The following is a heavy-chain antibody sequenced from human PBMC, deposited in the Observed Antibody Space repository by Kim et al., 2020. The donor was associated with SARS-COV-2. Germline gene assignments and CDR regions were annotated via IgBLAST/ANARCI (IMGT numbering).Heavy chain of an antibody. J-gene: IGHJ4*02. V-gene: IGHV1-46*01. CDR2: ST. Sequence: STIYPQNFQGRVTMTRDTSTSTVYMELSSLRSEDTAVYYCARTSSGWSLYYWGQGTLVTVSS. CDR3: ARTSSGWSLYY. D-gene: IGHD6-19*01.